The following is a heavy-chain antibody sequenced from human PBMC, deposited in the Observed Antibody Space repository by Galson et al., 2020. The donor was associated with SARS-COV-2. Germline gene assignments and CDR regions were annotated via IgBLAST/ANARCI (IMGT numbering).Heavy chain of an antibody. D-gene: IGHD5-12*01. CDR1: GGSIRSGSYY. CDR3: ASEYSGYDTPQLDY. V-gene: IGHV4-61*02. Sequence: SETLSLTCTVSGGSIRSGSYYWSWIRQPAGKGLEWIGRIHTSGSANYNPSLKSRVTISVDTSKNQFSLKLSSVTAADTAVYYCASEYSGYDTPQLDYWGQGTLVTVSS. CDR2: IHTSGSA. J-gene: IGHJ4*02.